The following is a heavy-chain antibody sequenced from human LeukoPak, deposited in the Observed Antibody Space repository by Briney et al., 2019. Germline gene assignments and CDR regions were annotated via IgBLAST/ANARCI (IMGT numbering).Heavy chain of an antibody. V-gene: IGHV3-20*04. J-gene: IGHJ3*02. CDR3: VRDGYKAIDI. D-gene: IGHD1-14*01. Sequence: PGGSLRLSCAVSGFTFDDYGMSWVRQAPGKGLEWVSGINWNGGSTGYADSVKGRFTISRDNDKNSLYLQMNSLRAEDTALYYCVRDGYKAIDIWGQGTMVTVSS. CDR2: INWNGGST. CDR1: GFTFDDYG.